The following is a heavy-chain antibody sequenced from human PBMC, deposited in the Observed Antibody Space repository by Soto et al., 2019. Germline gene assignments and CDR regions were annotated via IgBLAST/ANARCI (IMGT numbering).Heavy chain of an antibody. J-gene: IGHJ4*02. CDR1: GFTFSRYA. V-gene: IGHV3-30-3*01. Sequence: QVQVVESGGGVVQPGKSLRLSCAASGFTFSRYAVHWVRQAPGKGLEWVTLISYDGSNTYYADSVKGRFTVSRDNSKNSLYLQMNGLRAEDTAVYYCARGEAFDYWGQGTLVTVSS. CDR2: ISYDGSNT. CDR3: ARGEAFDY.